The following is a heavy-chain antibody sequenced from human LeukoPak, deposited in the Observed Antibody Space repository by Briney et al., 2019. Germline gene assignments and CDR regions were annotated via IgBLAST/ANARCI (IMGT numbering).Heavy chain of an antibody. D-gene: IGHD3-22*01. V-gene: IGHV1-18*01. CDR2: ISAYNGNT. CDR1: GYTFTSYG. J-gene: IGHJ5*02. CDR3: ARDGPHYYYDSSGTPGWFDP. Sequence: ASVKVSCKASGYTFTSYGISWVRQAPGQGLEWMGWISAYNGNTNYAQKLQGRVTMTTDTSTSTAYMELRSLRSDDTAVCYCARDGPHYYYDSSGTPGWFDPWGHGTLVTVSS.